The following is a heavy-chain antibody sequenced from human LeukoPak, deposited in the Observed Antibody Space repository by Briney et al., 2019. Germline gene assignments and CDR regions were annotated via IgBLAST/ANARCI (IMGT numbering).Heavy chain of an antibody. CDR1: GGSFSGYY. CDR2: INHSGST. D-gene: IGHD3-10*01. CDR3: ARGLMVRGVTTFFYYYYYYMDV. Sequence: PPETLSLTCAVYGGSFSGYYWSWIRQPPGKGLEWIGEINHSGSTNYNPSLKSRVTISVDTSKNQFSLKLSSVTAADTAVYYCARGLMVRGVTTFFYYYYYYMDVWGKGTTVTVSS. V-gene: IGHV4-34*01. J-gene: IGHJ6*03.